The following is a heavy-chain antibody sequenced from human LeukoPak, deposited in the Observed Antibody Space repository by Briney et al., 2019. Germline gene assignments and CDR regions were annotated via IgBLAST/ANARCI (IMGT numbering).Heavy chain of an antibody. D-gene: IGHD1-26*01. CDR3: ARGGRWEPRIY. CDR2: INHSGST. Sequence: SETLSLTCAVYGGSFSGYYWSWIRQPPGKGLEWIGEINHSGSTNYNPSLKSRVTISVDTSENQFSLKLSSVTAADTAVYYCARGGRWEPRIYWGQGTLVTVSS. J-gene: IGHJ4*02. V-gene: IGHV4-34*01. CDR1: GGSFSGYY.